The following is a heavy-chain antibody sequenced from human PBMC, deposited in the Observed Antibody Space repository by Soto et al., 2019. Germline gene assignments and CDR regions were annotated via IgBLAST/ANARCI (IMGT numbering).Heavy chain of an antibody. J-gene: IGHJ6*02. CDR2: INPGNGDT. V-gene: IGHV1-3*01. D-gene: IGHD2-2*01. CDR1: GYSFTKYG. CDR3: ARTDCSSTSCNNYYYYGMDV. Sequence: QVQLVQSGTEVKKPGASVKVSCKTSGYSFTKYGLHWVRQAPGQRLEWMGWINPGNGDTKYSQKFQGRVTITRDTAASSAYMELSSLRSEDSAVFYCARTDCSSTSCNNYYYYGMDVWGQGTTVTVSS.